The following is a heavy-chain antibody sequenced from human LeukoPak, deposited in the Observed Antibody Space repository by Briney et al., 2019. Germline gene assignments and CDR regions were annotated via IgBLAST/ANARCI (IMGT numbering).Heavy chain of an antibody. V-gene: IGHV4-59*01. CDR3: ARVPGYDYSFDY. Sequence: SETLSLTCTVSGGSISSYYWSWIRQPPGKGLEWIGYIYYSGSTNYNPSLKSRVTISVDTSKNQFSLKLSSVTAADTAVYYCARVPGYDYSFDYWGQGTLVTVPS. D-gene: IGHD5-12*01. CDR1: GGSISSYY. J-gene: IGHJ4*02. CDR2: IYYSGST.